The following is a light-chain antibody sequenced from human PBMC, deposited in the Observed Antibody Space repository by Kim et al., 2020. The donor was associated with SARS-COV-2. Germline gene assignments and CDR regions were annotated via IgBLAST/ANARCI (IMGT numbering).Light chain of an antibody. CDR1: NVGCKT. V-gene: IGLV3-21*04. CDR3: QVWDGRIDRYV. CDR2: HDG. J-gene: IGLJ1*01. Sequence: AQGKTAVVTCGGGNVGCKTVHWYQQKPGQAPVLVISHDGDRPSGAPERFSGSHSGNTATLTVSRVESGDEADYYCQVWDGRIDRYVFGTGTKVTVL.